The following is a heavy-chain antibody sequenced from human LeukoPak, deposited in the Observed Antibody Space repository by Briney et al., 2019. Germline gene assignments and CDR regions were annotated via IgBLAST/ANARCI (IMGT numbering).Heavy chain of an antibody. V-gene: IGHV5-51*01. D-gene: IGHD6-6*01. Sequence: GESLKISCKGSGYSFTSHWIGWVRQMPGKGLEWMGIIYPGDSDTRYSPSFQGQVTISADKSVSTAYLQWSSLKASDTAMYYCARTVIAARQDWFDPWGQGTLVTVSS. CDR3: ARTVIAARQDWFDP. J-gene: IGHJ5*02. CDR1: GYSFTSHW. CDR2: IYPGDSDT.